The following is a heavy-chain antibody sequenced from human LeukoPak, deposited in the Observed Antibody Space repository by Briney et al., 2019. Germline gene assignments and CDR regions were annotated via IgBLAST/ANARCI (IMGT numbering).Heavy chain of an antibody. J-gene: IGHJ4*02. Sequence: PSETLSLTCAVHGGSFSGYYWSWIRQPPGKGLEWIGEINHSGSTNYNPSLKSRVTISVDTSKNQFSLKLSSVTAADTAVYYCARVGVDYSGNIIKYFFDYWGQGTLVTVSS. CDR2: INHSGST. V-gene: IGHV4-34*01. D-gene: IGHD4-23*01. CDR1: GGSFSGYY. CDR3: ARVGVDYSGNIIKYFFDY.